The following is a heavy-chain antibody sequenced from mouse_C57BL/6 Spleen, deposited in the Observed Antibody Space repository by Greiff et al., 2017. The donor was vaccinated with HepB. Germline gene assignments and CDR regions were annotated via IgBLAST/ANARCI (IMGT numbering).Heavy chain of an antibody. V-gene: IGHV5-17*01. Sequence: EVQRVESGGGLVKPGGSLKLSCAASGFTFRDYGMHWVRQAPEKGLEWVAYISSGSSTNYYADTVKGRFTISRDNAKHTLFLQMTSLRSEDTDMYYCARGSNYVYFDYWGQGTTLTVSS. J-gene: IGHJ2*01. CDR3: ARGSNYVYFDY. CDR2: ISSGSSTN. D-gene: IGHD2-5*01. CDR1: GFTFRDYG.